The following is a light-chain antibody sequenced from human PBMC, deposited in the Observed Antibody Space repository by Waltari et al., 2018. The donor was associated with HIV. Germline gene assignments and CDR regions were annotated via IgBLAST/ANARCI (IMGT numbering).Light chain of an antibody. J-gene: IGLJ1*01. CDR3: ASWDDGLRGHV. CDR2: RND. Sequence: QSALTQPPSLSDTPGQRLTIPCSGNNSNIGSNFVFWYRQFPGTAPILLIYRNDQRPAGPVERFAGSRSGASASLVINGLRGEDEADYYCASWDDGLRGHVFGSGTTVSV. V-gene: IGLV1-47*01. CDR1: NSNIGSNF.